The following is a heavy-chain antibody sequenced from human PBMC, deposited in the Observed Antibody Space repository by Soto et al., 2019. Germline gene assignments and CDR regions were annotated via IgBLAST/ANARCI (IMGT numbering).Heavy chain of an antibody. CDR2: ISYDGSNK. CDR1: GFTFSSYA. CDR3: ARDVVVVTALDY. J-gene: IGHJ4*02. V-gene: IGHV3-30-3*01. Sequence: QVQLVESRGGVVQPGRSLRLSCAASGFTFSSYAMHWVRQAPGKGLEWVAVISYDGSNKYYADSVKGRFTISRDNSKNTLYLQMNSLRAEDTAVYYCARDVVVVTALDYWGQGTLVTVSS. D-gene: IGHD2-21*02.